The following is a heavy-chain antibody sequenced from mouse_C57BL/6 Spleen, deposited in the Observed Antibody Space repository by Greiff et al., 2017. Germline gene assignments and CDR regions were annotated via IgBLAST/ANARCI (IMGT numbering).Heavy chain of an antibody. D-gene: IGHD1-1*01. CDR2: IYPGDGDT. CDR3: ARMVDIGIGDYDGSSYWDCDV. CDR1: GYAFSSYW. J-gene: IGHJ1*03. Sequence: QVQLQQSGAELVKPGASVKISCKASGYAFSSYWMNWVKQRPGKGLEWIGQIYPGDGDTNYNGKFKGKATMTADKSSSTAYMALSSLTSEDSAVYFCARMVDIGIGDYDGSSYWDCDVWGTGTTVTVSS. V-gene: IGHV1-80*01.